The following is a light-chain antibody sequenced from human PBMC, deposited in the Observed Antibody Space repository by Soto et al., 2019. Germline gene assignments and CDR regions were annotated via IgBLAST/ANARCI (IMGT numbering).Light chain of an antibody. CDR1: LSVRSS. CDR3: QQYNKWPAEIT. V-gene: IGKV3D-15*01. CDR2: GAS. Sequence: EIVLTQSPETLSLSSVERGTLSVIATLSVRSSFLAWYQHKLGQAPGLLIYGASSRATGIPARFSGSGSGTEFTLTISSLQSEDSGVYYCQQYNKWPAEITFGQGTRLEIK. J-gene: IGKJ5*01.